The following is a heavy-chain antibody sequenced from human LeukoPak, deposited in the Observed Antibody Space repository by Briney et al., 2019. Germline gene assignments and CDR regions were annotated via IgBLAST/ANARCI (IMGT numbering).Heavy chain of an antibody. CDR2: ISGSGGST. Sequence: GGSLRLSCRVSGITLSNYGMSWVRQAPGKGLEWGAGISGSGGSTNYADSVKGRFTRSRDNPKNPLYLQMTSLRAEDTAVYFCAKRGVVIRVILVGFHKEAYYFDSWGQGALVTVSS. V-gene: IGHV3-23*01. CDR3: AKRGVVIRVILVGFHKEAYYFDS. CDR1: GITLSNYG. D-gene: IGHD3-22*01. J-gene: IGHJ4*02.